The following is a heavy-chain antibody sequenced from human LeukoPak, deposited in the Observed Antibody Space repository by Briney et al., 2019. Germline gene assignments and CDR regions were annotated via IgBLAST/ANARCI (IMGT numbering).Heavy chain of an antibody. D-gene: IGHD2-15*01. CDR2: ISAYNGNT. V-gene: IGHV1-18*01. CDR1: GYTFTSSG. J-gene: IGHJ3*02. Sequence: GASVKVSCKASGYTFTSSGISWVRQAPGQGLEWMGWISAYNGNTNYAQKLQGRVTMTTDTSTSTAYMELRSLRSDDTAVYYCARDQGVVVPGAFDIWGQGTMVTVSS. CDR3: ARDQGVVVPGAFDI.